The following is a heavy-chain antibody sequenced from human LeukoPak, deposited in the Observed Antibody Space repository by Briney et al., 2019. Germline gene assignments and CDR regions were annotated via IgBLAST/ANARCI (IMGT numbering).Heavy chain of an antibody. J-gene: IGHJ5*02. V-gene: IGHV3-11*04. CDR3: ARFSDYNWFDP. D-gene: IGHD2-21*02. Sequence: PGGSLRLSCAASGFTFSDYYMSWIRQAPGKGLEWVSYISSSGRTIYYADSVKGRFTISRDNARNSLYLQMNSLRAEDTAVYYCARFSDYNWFDPWGQGTLVTVSS. CDR1: GFTFSDYY. CDR2: ISSSGRTI.